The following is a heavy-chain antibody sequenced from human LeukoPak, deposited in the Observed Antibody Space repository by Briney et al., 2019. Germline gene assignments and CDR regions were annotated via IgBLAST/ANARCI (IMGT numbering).Heavy chain of an antibody. D-gene: IGHD3-10*01. Sequence: GGSLRLSCAASGFTFSSYSMNWVRRAPGKGLEWVSSISSSSSYIYYADSVKGRFTISRDNAKNSLYLQMNSLRAEDTAVYYCARANYYYGSGSYCMDVWGQGTTVTVSS. CDR1: GFTFSSYS. CDR3: ARANYYYGSGSYCMDV. J-gene: IGHJ6*02. V-gene: IGHV3-21*01. CDR2: ISSSSSYI.